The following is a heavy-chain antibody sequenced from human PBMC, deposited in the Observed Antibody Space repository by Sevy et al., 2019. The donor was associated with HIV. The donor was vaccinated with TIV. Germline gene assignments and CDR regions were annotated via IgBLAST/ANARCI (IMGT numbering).Heavy chain of an antibody. CDR1: GVSISGYY. Sequence: SETLSLTCSVSGVSISGYYWTWIRQTPGKGLEWIGYIYHSGRTNYNPSLQGRVAISSDTSKNQFSLKLSSVTAADTAVYYCARALAEYYYAMDVWGQGTTVTVSS. V-gene: IGHV4-59*01. CDR3: ARALAEYYYAMDV. J-gene: IGHJ6*02. CDR2: IYHSGRT.